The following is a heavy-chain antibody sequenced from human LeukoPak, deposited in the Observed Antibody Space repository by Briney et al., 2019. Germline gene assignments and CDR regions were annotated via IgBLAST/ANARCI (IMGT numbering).Heavy chain of an antibody. Sequence: ASVKVFCKASGYTFTSYGISWVRQAPGQGLEWMGWISAYNGNTNYAQKLQGRVTMTTDTSTSTAYMELRSLRSDDTAVYYCARGYSSSWYGPMGYYYYMDVWGKGTTVTVSS. CDR1: GYTFTSYG. D-gene: IGHD6-13*01. CDR3: ARGYSSSWYGPMGYYYYMDV. CDR2: ISAYNGNT. V-gene: IGHV1-18*01. J-gene: IGHJ6*03.